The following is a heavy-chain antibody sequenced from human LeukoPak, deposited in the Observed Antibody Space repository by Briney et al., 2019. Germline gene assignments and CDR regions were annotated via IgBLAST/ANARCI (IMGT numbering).Heavy chain of an antibody. Sequence: SETLSLTCAVYGGSFSGYYWSWIRQPPGKGLEWIGEINHSGSTNYNPSLKSRVTISVDTSKIQFSLKLSSVTAADTAVYYCARLALQEVGATQTYYLYYWGQGTLVTVSS. D-gene: IGHD1-26*01. V-gene: IGHV4-34*01. CDR2: INHSGST. CDR1: GGSFSGYY. J-gene: IGHJ4*02. CDR3: ARLALQEVGATQTYYLYY.